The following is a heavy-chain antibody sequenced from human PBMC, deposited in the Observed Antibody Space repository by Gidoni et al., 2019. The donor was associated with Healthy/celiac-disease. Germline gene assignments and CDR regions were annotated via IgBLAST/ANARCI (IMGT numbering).Heavy chain of an antibody. CDR1: GFTFSSYA. J-gene: IGHJ4*02. D-gene: IGHD6-6*01. CDR2: ISYDGSNK. Sequence: QVQLVESGGGVVQPGRSLRLSCAASGFTFSSYAMHWVRQAPGKGLEWVAVISYDGSNKYYADSVKGRFTISRDNSKNTLYLQMNSLRAEDTAVYYCARDRQGYSSSSGVDYWGQGTLVTVSS. CDR3: ARDRQGYSSSSGVDY. V-gene: IGHV3-30-3*01.